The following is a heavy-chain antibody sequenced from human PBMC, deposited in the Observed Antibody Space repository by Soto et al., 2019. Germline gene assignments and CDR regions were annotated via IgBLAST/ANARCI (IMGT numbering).Heavy chain of an antibody. CDR2: SNPSGST. D-gene: IGHD3-10*01. Sequence: QVLLQQWGAGLLKPSETLSLTCAVYGGSFSDYYWSWIRQPPGKGLEWIGESNPSGSTNYNPSLKSRVTTSVDTSKCQFSLKLSSLTAADTAVYFCARGDFGSGNYWGQGTLVTDS. V-gene: IGHV4-34*01. J-gene: IGHJ4*02. CDR1: GGSFSDYY. CDR3: ARGDFGSGNY.